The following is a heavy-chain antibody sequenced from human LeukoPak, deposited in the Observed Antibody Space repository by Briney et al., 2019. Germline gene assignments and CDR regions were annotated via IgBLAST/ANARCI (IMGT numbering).Heavy chain of an antibody. CDR1: GFIFSSYY. CDR3: ARDFSGGFWSGYFDY. D-gene: IGHD3-3*01. J-gene: IGHJ4*02. Sequence: GGSLRLSCTASGFIFSSYYLTWVRQAPGKGLEWVANIKQDGSEKMYVDSVKGRFTLSRDNAKNSVYLQMNSLRAEDTAVYYCARDFSGGFWSGYFDYWGQGTLVTVSS. V-gene: IGHV3-7*01. CDR2: IKQDGSEK.